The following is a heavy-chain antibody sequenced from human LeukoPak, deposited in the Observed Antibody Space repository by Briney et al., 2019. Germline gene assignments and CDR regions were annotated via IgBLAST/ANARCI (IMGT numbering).Heavy chain of an antibody. CDR1: GGSFSGYY. J-gene: IGHJ6*02. V-gene: IGHV4-34*01. CDR2: INHSGST. CDR3: ARHEPDGDFWSGYSRAGMDV. Sequence: SETLSLTCAVYGGSFSGYYWSWIRQPPGKGLEWIGEINHSGSTNYNPSLKSRVTISVDTSKNQFSLKLSSVTAADTAVYYCARHEPDGDFWSGYSRAGMDVWGQGTTVTVSS. D-gene: IGHD3-3*01.